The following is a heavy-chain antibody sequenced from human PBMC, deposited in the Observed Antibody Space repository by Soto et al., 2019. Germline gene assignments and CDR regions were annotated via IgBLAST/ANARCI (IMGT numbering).Heavy chain of an antibody. J-gene: IGHJ5*02. D-gene: IGHD3-3*01. V-gene: IGHV4-34*01. CDR1: GGSFSSYY. CDR2: INHSGST. Sequence: QVQLQQWGAGLLKPSETLSLTCAVYGGSFSSYYWSWIRQPPGKGLEWIGVINHSGSTNYDPSLKSRVTISIDTSKNQVSLTLSSLTAADTAVYYCARGEPRFMEWLLLSEYFDPWGQGTLVTVSS. CDR3: ARGEPRFMEWLLLSEYFDP.